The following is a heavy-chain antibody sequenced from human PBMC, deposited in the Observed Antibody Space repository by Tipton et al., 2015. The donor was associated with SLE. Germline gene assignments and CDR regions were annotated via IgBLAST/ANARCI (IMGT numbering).Heavy chain of an antibody. J-gene: IGHJ4*02. CDR3: ARLVRFVGGRFLGY. D-gene: IGHD3-3*01. Sequence: TLSLTCAVNGGSLSGYYWVWIRQPPEKGLEWIGEINHSGSTNYNPSLKSRVTISVDTSKNHFSLKLSSVTAADTAVYYCARLVRFVGGRFLGYWGQGSLVTVSS. V-gene: IGHV4-34*01. CDR2: INHSGST. CDR1: GGSLSGYY.